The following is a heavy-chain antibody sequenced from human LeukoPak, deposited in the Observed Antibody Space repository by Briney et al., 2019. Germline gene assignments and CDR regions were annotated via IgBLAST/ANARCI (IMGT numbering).Heavy chain of an antibody. CDR1: GFTFSSYS. J-gene: IGHJ6*03. V-gene: IGHV3-48*01. CDR3: ARDDYGDYLGYYYMDV. Sequence: GGSLRLSCAASGFTFSSYSMNWVRQAPGKGLEWVSSISSSSSTIYYADSVKGRFTISRDNAKNSLYLQMNSLRAEDTAVYYCARDDYGDYLGYYYMDVWGKGTTVTVSS. CDR2: ISSSSSTI. D-gene: IGHD4-17*01.